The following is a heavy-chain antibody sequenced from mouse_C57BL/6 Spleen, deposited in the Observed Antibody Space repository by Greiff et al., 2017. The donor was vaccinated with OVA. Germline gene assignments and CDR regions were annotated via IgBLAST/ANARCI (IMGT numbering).Heavy chain of an antibody. Sequence: EVQLQQSGTVLARPGASVKMSCKTSGYTFTSYWMHWVKQRPGQGLEWIGAIYPGNSDTSYNQKFKGKAKLTAVTSASTAYMELSSLTNEDSAVYYCTRSITTVVEGFAYWGQGTLVTVSA. CDR2: IYPGNSDT. CDR1: GYTFTSYW. J-gene: IGHJ3*01. V-gene: IGHV1-5*01. D-gene: IGHD1-1*01. CDR3: TRSITTVVEGFAY.